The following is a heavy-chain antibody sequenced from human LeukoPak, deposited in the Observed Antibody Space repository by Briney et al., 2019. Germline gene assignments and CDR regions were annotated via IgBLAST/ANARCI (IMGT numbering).Heavy chain of an antibody. CDR3: AKDRGYSTDAFDI. CDR1: GFTFSSYN. J-gene: IGHJ3*02. V-gene: IGHV3-9*01. D-gene: IGHD5-18*01. CDR2: ISWNSGSI. Sequence: PGGSLRLSCAASGFTFSSYNMNWVRQAPGKGLEWVSGISWNSGSIGYADSVKGRFTISRDNAKNSLYLQMNSLRAEDTALYYCAKDRGYSTDAFDIWGQGTMVTVSS.